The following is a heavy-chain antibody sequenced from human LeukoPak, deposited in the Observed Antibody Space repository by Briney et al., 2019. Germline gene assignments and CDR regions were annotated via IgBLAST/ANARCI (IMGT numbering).Heavy chain of an antibody. CDR3: AREGVNNCSGVFCYSDY. CDR2: ISGSGSMI. D-gene: IGHD2-15*01. J-gene: IGHJ4*02. Sequence: GGSLRLSCAASGFTFSSYEMNWVRQAPGKGLEWVSYISGSGSMIYYADSVKGRFTISRDNAKNSLYLQMSSLRAEDTAVYYCAREGVNNCSGVFCYSDYWGQGTLVTVSS. CDR1: GFTFSSYE. V-gene: IGHV3-48*03.